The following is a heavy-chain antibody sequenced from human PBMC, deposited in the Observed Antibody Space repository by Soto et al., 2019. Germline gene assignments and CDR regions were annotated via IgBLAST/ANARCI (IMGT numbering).Heavy chain of an antibody. CDR2: INPKSGGT. CDR3: ARDLAKGGGSAGFDY. V-gene: IGHV1-2*02. J-gene: IGHJ4*02. CDR1: GYTFTVYY. D-gene: IGHD1-26*01. Sequence: ASVKVSCKASGYTFTVYYMHWVRQAPGQGLEWMGWINPKSGGTMYPQKFQGRVTMTWDTSISTAYMALTRLRSDDTAVYYCARDLAKGGGSAGFDYWGQGTLVTVSS.